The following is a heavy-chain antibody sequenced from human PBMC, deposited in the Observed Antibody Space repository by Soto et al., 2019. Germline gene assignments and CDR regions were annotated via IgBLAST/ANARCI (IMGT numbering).Heavy chain of an antibody. Sequence: GGSLRLSCAASGFSVSDYAMSWVRQAPGKGLEWVSSISGSGDGTYYGDSVKGRFTLSRDTSQKTLYLPMNNLRGEDTAVYFCTKSSRSVLMVYGFGGMDVWRRGTKVTVS. J-gene: IGHJ6*02. D-gene: IGHD2-8*01. CDR3: TKSSRSVLMVYGFGGMDV. V-gene: IGHV3-23*01. CDR2: ISGSGDGT. CDR1: GFSVSDYA.